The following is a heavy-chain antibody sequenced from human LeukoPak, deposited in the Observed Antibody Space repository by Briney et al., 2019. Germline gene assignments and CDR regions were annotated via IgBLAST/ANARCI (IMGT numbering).Heavy chain of an antibody. J-gene: IGHJ4*02. Sequence: GESLKISCKASGYDFTTYWIGWVRQMPRKGLEWMGIIYPGDSDTRYSPSFQGQVTISADKSISTAYLQWSSLKASDTAMYYCARSGTAMVTSFDYWGQGTLVTVSS. D-gene: IGHD5-18*01. CDR2: IYPGDSDT. CDR1: GYDFTTYW. V-gene: IGHV5-51*01. CDR3: ARSGTAMVTSFDY.